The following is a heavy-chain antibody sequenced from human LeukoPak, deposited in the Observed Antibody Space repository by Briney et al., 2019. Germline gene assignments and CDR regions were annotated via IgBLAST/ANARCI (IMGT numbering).Heavy chain of an antibody. V-gene: IGHV4-59*08. CDR1: RDSISSYS. CDR2: IYSSGTT. Sequence: SETLSLTCTVSRDSISSYSWSWIRQPPGKGLEWIGDIYSSGTTKHNPSLKSRVTISVDMSRNQFSLKLTSVTAADTAVYYCARLIYGSGSYYKDYWGQGTLVTVSS. J-gene: IGHJ4*02. CDR3: ARLIYGSGSYYKDY. D-gene: IGHD3-10*01.